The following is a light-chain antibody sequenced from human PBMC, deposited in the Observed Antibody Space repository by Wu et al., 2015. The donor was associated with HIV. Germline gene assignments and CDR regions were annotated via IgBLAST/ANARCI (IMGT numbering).Light chain of an antibody. Sequence: EVVLTQSPAILSVSPGERATLSCRASQSVSSYLAWYQQKPGQAPRLLIYDASNRATGIPARFSGSGSGTDFTLTISSLEPEDFAVYYCQQRSNWPPITFGQGTRLEIK. V-gene: IGKV3-11*01. J-gene: IGKJ5*01. CDR1: QSVSSY. CDR2: DAS. CDR3: QQRSNWPPIT.